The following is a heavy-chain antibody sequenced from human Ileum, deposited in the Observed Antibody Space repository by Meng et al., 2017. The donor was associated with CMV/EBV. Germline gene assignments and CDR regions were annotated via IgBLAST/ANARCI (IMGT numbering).Heavy chain of an antibody. CDR1: GYTFNIYG. CDR3: ARDRQAWIPREAFDI. J-gene: IGHJ3*02. V-gene: IGHV1-18*01. Sequence: ASVKVSCKASGYTFNIYGITWVRQAPGQGLEWMGWISAYNGNTNYAQNLQGRVTMTTDTSTSTAYMELRGLRSDDTAVYYCARDRQAWIPREAFDIWGQGTMVTVS. CDR2: ISAYNGNT. D-gene: IGHD5-18*01.